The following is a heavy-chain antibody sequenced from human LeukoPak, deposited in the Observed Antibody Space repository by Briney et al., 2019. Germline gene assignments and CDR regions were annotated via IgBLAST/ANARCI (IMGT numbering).Heavy chain of an antibody. J-gene: IGHJ4*02. CDR2: IYYTGST. V-gene: IGHV4-61*01. CDR1: GGSVSSDSYY. CDR3: ATKGPRRGYFDY. Sequence: SETLSLTCTVSGGSVSSDSYYWSWLRQPPGKGLEWIGYIYYTGSTNYNPSLKSRVTISVDMSKNQFSLKLTSVTAADTAVYYCATKGPRRGYFDYWGQGTLVTVSS.